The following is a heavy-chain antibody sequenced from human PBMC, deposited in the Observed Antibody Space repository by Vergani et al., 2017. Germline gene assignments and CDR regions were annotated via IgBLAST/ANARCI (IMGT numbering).Heavy chain of an antibody. CDR3: ARDSFSTIFGVVIPNYYYGMDV. CDR2: ISRSGSTI. CDR1: GFTFSSYE. J-gene: IGHJ6*02. D-gene: IGHD3-3*01. V-gene: IGHV3-48*03. Sequence: EVQLVESGGGLVQPGGSLRLSCAASGFTFSSYEMNWVRQAPGKGLEWVSYISRSGSTIYYADSVKGRFTISRDNAKNSLYLQMNSLRAEDTAVYYCARDSFSTIFGVVIPNYYYGMDVWGQGTTVTVSS.